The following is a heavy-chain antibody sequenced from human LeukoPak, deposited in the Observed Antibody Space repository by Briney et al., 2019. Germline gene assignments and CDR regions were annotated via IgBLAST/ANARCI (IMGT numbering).Heavy chain of an antibody. CDR1: GGSISSYY. Sequence: SETLSLTCTVSGGSISSYYWSWIRQPAGKGLEWIGRIYTSGSTNYNPSLKSRVTMSVGTSKNQFSLKLSSVTAADTAVYYCARVGAGRYSSSSRVAYYYYYYYMDVWGKGTTVTVSS. V-gene: IGHV4-4*07. CDR3: ARVGAGRYSSSSRVAYYYYYYYMDV. D-gene: IGHD6-6*01. J-gene: IGHJ6*03. CDR2: IYTSGST.